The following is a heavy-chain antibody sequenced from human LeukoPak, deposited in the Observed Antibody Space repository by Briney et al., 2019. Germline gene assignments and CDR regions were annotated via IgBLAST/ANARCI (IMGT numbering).Heavy chain of an antibody. D-gene: IGHD1-26*01. Sequence: GGSLRLSCAASGFTFSSYSMNWVRQAPGKGLEWVSSISSSSSYIYYADSVKGRFTISRDNAKNSLYLQMNSLRAEDTAVYYCARDLSRVGATGYCDYWGQGTLVTVSS. J-gene: IGHJ4*02. CDR1: GFTFSSYS. CDR2: ISSSSSYI. V-gene: IGHV3-21*01. CDR3: ARDLSRVGATGYCDY.